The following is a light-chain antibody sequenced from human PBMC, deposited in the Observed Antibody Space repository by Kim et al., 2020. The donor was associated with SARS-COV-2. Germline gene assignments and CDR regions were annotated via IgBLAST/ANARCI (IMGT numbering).Light chain of an antibody. CDR2: GAS. Sequence: SPGERDPLSWRARQSVSSSYLAWYQQKPGQAPRLLIYGASSRATGIPDRVSGSGSGTDFTLTISRLEPEDFAVYYCQQYGSSPMYTFGQGTKLEI. V-gene: IGKV3-20*01. CDR3: QQYGSSPMYT. CDR1: QSVSSSY. J-gene: IGKJ2*01.